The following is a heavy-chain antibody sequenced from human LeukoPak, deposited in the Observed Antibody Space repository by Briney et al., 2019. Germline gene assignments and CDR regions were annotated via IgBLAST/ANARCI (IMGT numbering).Heavy chain of an antibody. CDR3: AREGQLYKRLHEPTDY. CDR2: ISYDGSNK. V-gene: IGHV3-30-3*01. Sequence: PPGGSLRLSCAASGFTFSSYAMHWVRQAPGKGLEWVAVISYDGSNKYYADSVKGRFTISRDNSKNTLYLQMNSLRAEDTAVYYCAREGQLYKRLHEPTDYWGQGTLVTVSS. D-gene: IGHD3-10*01. J-gene: IGHJ4*02. CDR1: GFTFSSYA.